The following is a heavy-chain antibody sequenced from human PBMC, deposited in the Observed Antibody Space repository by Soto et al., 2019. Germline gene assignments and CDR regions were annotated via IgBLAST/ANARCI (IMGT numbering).Heavy chain of an antibody. J-gene: IGHJ6*02. D-gene: IGHD2-21*02. CDR3: ARKSTAPNYYYVMDV. CDR2: IYYSGTT. Sequence: TSETLSLTCTVSGGSISTGGYYWSWIRQHPGKGLEWIGHIYYSGTTYYNPSLKSRLTISVDTSKNQFSLTLTSVTAADTAVYYCARKSTAPNYYYVMDVWGQGTTVTVSS. V-gene: IGHV4-31*03. CDR1: GGSISTGGYY.